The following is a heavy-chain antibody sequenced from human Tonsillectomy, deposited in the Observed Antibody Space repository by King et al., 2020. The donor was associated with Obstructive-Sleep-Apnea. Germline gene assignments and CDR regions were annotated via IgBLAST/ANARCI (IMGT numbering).Heavy chain of an antibody. J-gene: IGHJ6*02. Sequence: HVQLVESGGGLVKPGGSLRLSCAASGFTFGDYYLSWIRQVQGRGLEWISHISSRSSLTMYADFVKGRLSIHGDSAQNSLYCQMKSLMAERKGVYFVVKGRFTNSRDSAKNSLYLQMNSLRAEDTGVYFCARYCTGGSCSYSYFGLDVWGQGTTVTVSS. V-gene: IGHV3-11*05. D-gene: IGHD2-15*01. CDR3: VKGRFTNSRDSAKNSLYLQMNSLRAEDTGVYFCARYCTGGSCSYSYFGLDV. CDR1: GFTFGDYY. CDR2: ISSRSSLT.